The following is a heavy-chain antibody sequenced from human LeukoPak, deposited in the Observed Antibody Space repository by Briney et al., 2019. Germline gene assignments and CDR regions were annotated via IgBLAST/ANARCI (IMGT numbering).Heavy chain of an antibody. V-gene: IGHV3-48*03. Sequence: PGGSLRLSCAASGFTFSSYEMNWVRQAPGKGLEWVSYISTSGSTVYYAYADSVKGRFTISRDNAKNSLYLQMNSLRAEDTALYYCARGATGTTFDYWGQGTLVTVSS. CDR2: ISTSGSTV. CDR3: ARGATGTTFDY. D-gene: IGHD1-1*01. CDR1: GFTFSSYE. J-gene: IGHJ4*02.